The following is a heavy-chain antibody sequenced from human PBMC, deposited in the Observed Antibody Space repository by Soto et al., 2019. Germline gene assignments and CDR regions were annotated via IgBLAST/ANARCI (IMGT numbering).Heavy chain of an antibody. Sequence: VKVSCKVSGYTLTELSMHWVRQAPGKGLEWMGGFDPEDGETIYAQKFQGRVTMTEDTSTDTAYMELSSLRSEDTAVYYCATNNPAALTLDYYYGMDVWGQGTTVTVSS. CDR3: ATNNPAALTLDYYYGMDV. CDR2: FDPEDGET. V-gene: IGHV1-24*01. CDR1: GYTLTELS. D-gene: IGHD2-2*01. J-gene: IGHJ6*02.